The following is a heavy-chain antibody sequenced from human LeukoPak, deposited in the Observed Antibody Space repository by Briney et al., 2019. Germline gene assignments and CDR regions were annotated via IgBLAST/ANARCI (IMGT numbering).Heavy chain of an antibody. CDR2: MSSSSSI. D-gene: IGHD6-13*01. J-gene: IGHJ4*02. CDR1: GFTFSSYS. Sequence: GASLRLSCAASGFTFSSYSMNWVRKAPGKGQEWVAIMSSSSSICYADSVKGRFTLSRDNAKNSLYMQMNSPRAEDTAVYYCAKLRSSAAAGTNFDYWGQGTLVTVSS. V-gene: IGHV3-69-1*01. CDR3: AKLRSSAAAGTNFDY.